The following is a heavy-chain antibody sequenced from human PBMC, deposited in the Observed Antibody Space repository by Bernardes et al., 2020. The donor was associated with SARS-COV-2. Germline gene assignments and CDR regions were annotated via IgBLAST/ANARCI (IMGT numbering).Heavy chain of an antibody. J-gene: IGHJ3*02. CDR2: IYSSGST. Sequence: SETLSLTCTVSNGSISSSSYYWGWIRQPPGKGLEWIGTIYSSGSTYYNPSLKSRVTISVDTSKNQFSLKLSSVTAADTAVYYCARPYGSGSYLNAFDIWGQGTMVTVSS. D-gene: IGHD3-10*01. CDR3: ARPYGSGSYLNAFDI. V-gene: IGHV4-39*01. CDR1: NGSISSSSYY.